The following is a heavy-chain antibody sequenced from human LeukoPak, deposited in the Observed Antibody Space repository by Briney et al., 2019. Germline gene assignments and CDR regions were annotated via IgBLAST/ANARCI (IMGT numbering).Heavy chain of an antibody. D-gene: IGHD2-21*02. CDR1: GFTFDDYG. Sequence: GGSLRLSCAVSGFTFDDYGMSWVRQVPGKGLEWVSGINWNGGSTGYADSVKGRFTISRDNAKKSVYLKMNSLRGEDTALYYCARDYCGGDCYPFDYWGQGTLVTVFS. CDR2: INWNGGST. J-gene: IGHJ4*02. V-gene: IGHV3-20*04. CDR3: ARDYCGGDCYPFDY.